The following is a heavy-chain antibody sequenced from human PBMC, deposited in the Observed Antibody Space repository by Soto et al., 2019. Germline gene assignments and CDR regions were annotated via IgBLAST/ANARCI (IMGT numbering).Heavy chain of an antibody. J-gene: IGHJ4*02. CDR2: ISSSSSYI. V-gene: IGHV3-21*01. CDR1: GFTFSSYS. Sequence: PGGSLRLSCAASGFTFSSYSMNWVRQAPGKGLEWVSSISSSSSYIYYADSVKGRFTISRDNAKNSLYLQMNSLRAEDTAVYYCAVLPLRLTTMYAYWGQGTLVTVSS. CDR3: AVLPLRLTTMYAY. D-gene: IGHD4-17*01.